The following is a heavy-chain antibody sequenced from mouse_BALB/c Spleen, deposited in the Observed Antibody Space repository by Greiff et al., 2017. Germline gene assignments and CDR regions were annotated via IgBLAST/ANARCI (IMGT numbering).Heavy chain of an antibody. CDR1: GFTFSSFG. D-gene: IGHD1-2*01. CDR3: ARSGVLRQARYFDV. Sequence: EVKVVESGGGLVQPGGSRKLSCAASGFTFSSFGMHWVRQAPEKGLEWVAYISSGSSTIYYADTVKGRFTISRDNPKNTLFLQMTSLRSEDTAMYYCARSGVLRQARYFDVWGAGTTVTVSS. V-gene: IGHV5-17*02. J-gene: IGHJ1*01. CDR2: ISSGSSTI.